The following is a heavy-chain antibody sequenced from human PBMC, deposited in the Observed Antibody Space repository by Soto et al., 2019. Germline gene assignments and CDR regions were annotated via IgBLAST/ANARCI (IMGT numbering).Heavy chain of an antibody. Sequence: QLQLQESGPGLVKPSETLSLTCTVSGGSISSSSYYWGWIRQPPGKGLEWIGSIYYSGSTYYNPSLKSRVTISGDTSKNQFSLKLSSVTAADTAVYYCACIFSGGYGYGFYYYGMDVWGQGTTVTVSS. CDR3: ACIFSGGYGYGFYYYGMDV. CDR1: GGSISSSSYY. V-gene: IGHV4-39*01. D-gene: IGHD5-18*01. J-gene: IGHJ6*02. CDR2: IYYSGST.